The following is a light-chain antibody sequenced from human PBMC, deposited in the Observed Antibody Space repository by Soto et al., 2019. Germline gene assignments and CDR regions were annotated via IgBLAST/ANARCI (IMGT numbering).Light chain of an antibody. J-gene: IGKJ5*01. V-gene: IGKV3-15*01. CDR3: LQHNSYPIT. Sequence: EIVLTQSPGTLSLSPGERATLSCRASQSVGTKLAWYQQTPGQAPRLLIYGASNRATGVPARISGSVSGTEFTLTISSLQPEDFATYYCLQHNSYPITFGQGTRLEIK. CDR2: GAS. CDR1: QSVGTK.